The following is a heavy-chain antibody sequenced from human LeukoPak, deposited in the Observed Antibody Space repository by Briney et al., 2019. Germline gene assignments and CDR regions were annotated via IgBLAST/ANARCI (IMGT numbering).Heavy chain of an antibody. Sequence: PGGSLRLSCAAYGFIVSNNYMNWVRQVPGKGLEWVSIIHSGGSTYYADSVKGRFTISRDNSKNTVNLQMNDLRAEDTAVYYCARSWDARLNFDYWGQGTLVTVSS. CDR2: IHSGGST. D-gene: IGHD1-26*01. CDR3: ARSWDARLNFDY. CDR1: GFIVSNNY. J-gene: IGHJ4*02. V-gene: IGHV3-66*02.